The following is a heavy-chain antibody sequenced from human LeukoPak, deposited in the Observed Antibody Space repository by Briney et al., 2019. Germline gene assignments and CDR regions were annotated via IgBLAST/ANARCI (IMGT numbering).Heavy chain of an antibody. CDR3: ARSGVGGWPCYFDY. Sequence: GGSLRLSCAASEFTVSSNYMTWVRQALGKGLEWVSVIYSGGSTYYADSVKGRFTISRDNSKNTLYLQMNSLRADDTAVYYCARSGVGGWPCYFDYWGQGTLVTVSS. D-gene: IGHD6-19*01. CDR2: IYSGGST. J-gene: IGHJ4*02. V-gene: IGHV3-53*01. CDR1: EFTVSSNY.